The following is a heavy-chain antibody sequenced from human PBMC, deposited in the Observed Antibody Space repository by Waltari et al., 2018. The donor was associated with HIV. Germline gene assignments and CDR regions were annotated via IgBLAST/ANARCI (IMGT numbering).Heavy chain of an antibody. J-gene: IGHJ5*02. V-gene: IGHV4-39*07. CDR1: GGSISSSSYY. D-gene: IGHD3-3*01. CDR3: ARDRITIFGVVIIPGWFDP. CDR2: IYYSGST. Sequence: QLQLQESGPGLVKPSETLSLTCTVSGGSISSSSYYWGWIRQPPGKGLEWIGSIYYSGSTYYNPSLKSRVTISVDTSKNQFSLKLSSVTAADTAVYYCARDRITIFGVVIIPGWFDPWGQGTLVTVSS.